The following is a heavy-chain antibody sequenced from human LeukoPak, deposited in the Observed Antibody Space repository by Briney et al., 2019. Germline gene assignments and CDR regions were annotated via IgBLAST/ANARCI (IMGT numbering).Heavy chain of an antibody. CDR3: ARDGVYSLDAFDI. V-gene: IGHV3-21*01. CDR1: GFTFSSYS. D-gene: IGHD2-8*01. J-gene: IGHJ3*02. Sequence: GGSLRLSCAASGFTFSSYSMNWVRQAPGKGLEWVSSISSSSSYKYYADSVKGRFTNSRDNAKNSLYLQMNSLRAEDTAVYYCARDGVYSLDAFDIWGQGTMVTVSS. CDR2: ISSSSSYK.